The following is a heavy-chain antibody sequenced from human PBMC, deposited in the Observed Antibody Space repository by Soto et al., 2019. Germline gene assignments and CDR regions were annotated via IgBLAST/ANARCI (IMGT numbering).Heavy chain of an antibody. D-gene: IGHD1-26*01. J-gene: IGHJ4*02. CDR1: GFTFSSYG. Sequence: PGGSLRLSCAASGFTFSSYGMHWVRQAPGKGLEWVAVISYDGSNKYYADSVKGRFTISRDNSKNTVNLQMNSLRAEDTAVYYCAKDSGSYLLDYWGQGTLVTVSS. CDR2: ISYDGSNK. CDR3: AKDSGSYLLDY. V-gene: IGHV3-30*18.